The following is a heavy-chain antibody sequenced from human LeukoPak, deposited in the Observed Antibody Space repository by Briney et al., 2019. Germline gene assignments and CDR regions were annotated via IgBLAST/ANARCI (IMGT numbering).Heavy chain of an antibody. Sequence: PGGSLRLSCAASGFTFSSYSMNWVRQAPGKGLEWVSYISSSSSTIYYADSVKGRFTISRDNAKNSLYLQMNSLRAEDTAVYYCVSQRYSSSSNPFDYWGQGTLVTVSS. D-gene: IGHD6-6*01. J-gene: IGHJ4*02. CDR3: VSQRYSSSSNPFDY. CDR1: GFTFSSYS. V-gene: IGHV3-48*01. CDR2: ISSSSSTI.